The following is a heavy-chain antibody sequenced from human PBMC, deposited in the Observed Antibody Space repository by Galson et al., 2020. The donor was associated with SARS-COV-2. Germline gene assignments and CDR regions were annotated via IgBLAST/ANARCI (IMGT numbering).Heavy chain of an antibody. J-gene: IGHJ4*02. V-gene: IGHV4-31*03. D-gene: IGHD3-22*01. Sequence: SETLSLTCTVSGGSISSGRYYWSWIRQHPGQGLEWIGYISYSGRTYYNPSLKSRVTMSVDTSKNQFSLNLRSVTAADTAVYHCARADYYYGSSGPYYFDYWGQGTLVTVSS. CDR1: GGSISSGRYY. CDR2: ISYSGRT. CDR3: ARADYYYGSSGPYYFDY.